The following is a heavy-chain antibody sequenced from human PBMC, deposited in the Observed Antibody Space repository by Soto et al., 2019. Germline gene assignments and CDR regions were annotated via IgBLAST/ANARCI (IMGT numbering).Heavy chain of an antibody. CDR2: IIPIFDTA. V-gene: IGHV1-69*13. Sequence: GASVKVSCKASGGTFSSYAISWVRQAPGQGLEWMGGIIPIFDTANYAQKFQGRVTITADESTSTAYMELSSLRSEDTAVYYCATADVYCSSTSCYRYAFDIWGQGTMVTVSS. CDR1: GGTFSSYA. CDR3: ATADVYCSSTSCYRYAFDI. D-gene: IGHD2-2*01. J-gene: IGHJ3*02.